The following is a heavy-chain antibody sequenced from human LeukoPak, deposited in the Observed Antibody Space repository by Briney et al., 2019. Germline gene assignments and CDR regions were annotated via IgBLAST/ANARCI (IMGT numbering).Heavy chain of an antibody. CDR2: ISGSGGST. Sequence: GGSLRLSCAASGFTFSSYAMSWVRQAPGKGLEWVSAISGSGGSTYYADSVKGRFTISRDNSKNTLYLQMNSLRAEDTAVYYCARDWSSGIAVAGPLDYWGQGTLVTVSS. CDR3: ARDWSSGIAVAGPLDY. V-gene: IGHV3-23*01. D-gene: IGHD6-19*01. CDR1: GFTFSSYA. J-gene: IGHJ4*02.